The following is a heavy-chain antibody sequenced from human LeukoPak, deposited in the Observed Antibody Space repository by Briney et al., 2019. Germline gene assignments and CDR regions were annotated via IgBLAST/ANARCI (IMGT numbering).Heavy chain of an antibody. Sequence: GGSLRLSCAASGFTFSSYGMHWVRQAPGKGLEWVAVIWYDGSNKYYADSVKGRFTISRDNSKNTLYLQLNSLRAEDTAVYYCARGTAMVFRAFDIWGQGTTVTVSS. CDR1: GFTFSSYG. D-gene: IGHD5-18*01. CDR2: IWYDGSNK. CDR3: ARGTAMVFRAFDI. V-gene: IGHV3-33*01. J-gene: IGHJ3*02.